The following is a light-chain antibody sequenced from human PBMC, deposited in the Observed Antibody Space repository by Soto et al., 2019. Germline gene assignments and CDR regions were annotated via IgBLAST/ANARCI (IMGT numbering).Light chain of an antibody. J-gene: IGLJ2*01. CDR1: SSDIGGYKY. CDR2: DVS. CDR3: SSYTTSGALVV. V-gene: IGLV2-14*01. Sequence: QSALTQPASVSGSPGQSITISCTGTSSDIGGYKYVSWYQQHPGKAPKLMIYDVSNRPSGVSNRFSGSKSGNTASLTVSGLQAEDEADYYCSSYTTSGALVVFGGVTKLTVL.